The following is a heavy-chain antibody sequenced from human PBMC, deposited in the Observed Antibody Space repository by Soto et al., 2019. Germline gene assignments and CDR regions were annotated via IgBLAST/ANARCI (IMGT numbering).Heavy chain of an antibody. CDR3: ARGRRILVVPSSISPNTNWFDP. Sequence: PSETLSLTCTVSGGSISSGGYYWSWIRQHPGKGLEWIGYIYYSGSTYYNPSLKSRVTISVDTSKNQFSLKLSSVTAADTAVYYCARGRRILVVPSSISPNTNWFDPWGQGTLVTVAS. V-gene: IGHV4-31*03. J-gene: IGHJ5*02. D-gene: IGHD2-2*01. CDR2: IYYSGST. CDR1: GGSISSGGYY.